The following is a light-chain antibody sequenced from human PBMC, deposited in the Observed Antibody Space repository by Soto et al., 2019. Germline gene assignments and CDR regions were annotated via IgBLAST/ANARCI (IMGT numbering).Light chain of an antibody. J-gene: IGKJ4*01. CDR3: QQYYSTPLT. V-gene: IGKV4-1*01. CDR1: QSVLYNSNNKHY. Sequence: DIVMTQSPDSLAVSLGERATINCKPSQSVLYNSNNKHYLAWYQHKPGQPPRLLIYWASTRESGVPDRFSGSGSGRDFTLTISSLQPEDVAFYYCQQYYSTPLTFGGGTKVGIK. CDR2: WAS.